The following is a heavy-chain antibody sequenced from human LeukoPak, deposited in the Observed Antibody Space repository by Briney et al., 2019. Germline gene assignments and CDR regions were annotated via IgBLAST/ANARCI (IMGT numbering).Heavy chain of an antibody. V-gene: IGHV3-9*01. CDR1: GFTFDDYA. CDR2: ISWNSGSI. CDR3: ARDRRYYFDY. Sequence: GGSLRLSCAASGFTFDDYAMHWVRQAPGKGLEWVSGISWNSGSIGYADSVKGRFTISRDNAKNSLYLQMNSLRAEDTAVYYCARDRRYYFDYWGQGTLVTVSS. J-gene: IGHJ4*02.